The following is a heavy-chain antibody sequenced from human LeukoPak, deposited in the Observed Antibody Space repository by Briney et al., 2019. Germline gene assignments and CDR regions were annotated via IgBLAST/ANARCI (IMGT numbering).Heavy chain of an antibody. Sequence: GGSLRLSCTASGFRFSDFWMHWVRQAPGKGLEWVSRIRGDWHDTTYADSVKGRFTISRDNAQNTLYLQMNSLRVEVTAVYYCASDRVLGSGSLDNWGQGTLVTVSS. CDR1: GFRFSDFW. D-gene: IGHD3-10*01. CDR2: IRGDWHDT. V-gene: IGHV3-74*01. J-gene: IGHJ4*02. CDR3: ASDRVLGSGSLDN.